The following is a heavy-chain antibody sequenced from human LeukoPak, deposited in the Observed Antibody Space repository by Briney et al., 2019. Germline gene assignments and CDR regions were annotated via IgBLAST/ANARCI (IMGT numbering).Heavy chain of an antibody. Sequence: AGGSLRLSCAASGFTFSSYGMHWVRQAPGKGLERVAVISYDGSNKYYADSVKGRFTISRDNSKNTLYLQMNSLRAEDTAVYYCAKGPSYDSSGYMDYWGQGTLVTVSS. CDR2: ISYDGSNK. D-gene: IGHD3-22*01. CDR1: GFTFSSYG. V-gene: IGHV3-30*18. CDR3: AKGPSYDSSGYMDY. J-gene: IGHJ4*02.